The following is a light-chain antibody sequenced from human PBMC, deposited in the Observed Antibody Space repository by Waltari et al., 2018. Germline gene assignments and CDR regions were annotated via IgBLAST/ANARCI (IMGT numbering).Light chain of an antibody. CDR2: EVS. V-gene: IGLV2-14*01. CDR1: SSDIGDYNY. CDR3: LSYSTTNSLWRV. Sequence: QSALTPPASVSGSPGPSITISCPGASSDIGDYNYVSWFQHHPGQPPKLIIYEVSDRPSGVSNRFSGYKSGNTASLTISDLRTEDEGDYYCLSYSTTNSLWRVFGSGTKVTV. J-gene: IGLJ1*01.